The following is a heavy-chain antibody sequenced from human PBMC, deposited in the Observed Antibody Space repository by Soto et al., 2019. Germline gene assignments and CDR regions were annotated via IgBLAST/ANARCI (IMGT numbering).Heavy chain of an antibody. CDR1: GFTFSNYA. D-gene: IGHD6-19*01. CDR2: ITAYGDTT. J-gene: IGHJ5*02. Sequence: EVQLLESGGGFVQPGGSLRLSCAASGFTFSNYAMSWVRQAPGKGLEWVSAITAYGDTTYYADSVKGRFTISRDSPKNALYLQMNRLRAEDTAVYYCAKDPVWYDSDGYPPPGFDPWGQGTLVTVSS. V-gene: IGHV3-23*01. CDR3: AKDPVWYDSDGYPPPGFDP.